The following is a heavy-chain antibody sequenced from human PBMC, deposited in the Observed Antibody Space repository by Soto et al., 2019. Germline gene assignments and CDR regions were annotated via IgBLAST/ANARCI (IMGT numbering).Heavy chain of an antibody. D-gene: IGHD3-3*01. Sequence: EVQLVESGGGLVQPGGSLKLSCAASGFTFSSYSMNWVRQAPGKGLEWVSSIRSSGDTVYYADFVKGRFSISRDNAKNSLYLQMISLRDEDTAVYYCASDPWSGAALSDSWGQGTLVTVSS. V-gene: IGHV3-48*02. J-gene: IGHJ4*02. CDR3: ASDPWSGAALSDS. CDR1: GFTFSSYS. CDR2: IRSSGDTV.